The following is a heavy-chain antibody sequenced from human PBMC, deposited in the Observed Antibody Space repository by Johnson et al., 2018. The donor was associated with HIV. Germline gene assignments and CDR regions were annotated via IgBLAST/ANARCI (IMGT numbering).Heavy chain of an antibody. J-gene: IGHJ3*02. CDR1: GFTFSTYG. CDR3: ASTNIAAPTGSDAFDI. V-gene: IGHV3-33*01. D-gene: IGHD6-13*01. Sequence: QVQLVESGGGLVQPGGSLRLSCAASGFTFSTYGMHWVRQAPGKGLEWVAVMWYDGSNKYYADSVKGRFTISRDNSKNTLYLQMNSLRAEDTAVYYCASTNIAAPTGSDAFDIWGQGTMVTVSS. CDR2: MWYDGSNK.